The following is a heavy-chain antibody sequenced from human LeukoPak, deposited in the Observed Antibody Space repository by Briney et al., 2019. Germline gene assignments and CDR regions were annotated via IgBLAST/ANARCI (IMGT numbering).Heavy chain of an antibody. J-gene: IGHJ4*02. CDR1: GASISRYY. CDR2: IHYNGNT. Sequence: PSETLSLTCTVSGASISRYYWTWIRQPPGKGLEWIGYIHYNGNTHYNPSLKSRVTMSIDTSKNQFSLKLSSVTAADTAVYYCATQYGSGTLAYGYWGQGTLVTVSS. CDR3: ATQYGSGTLAYGY. V-gene: IGHV4-59*08. D-gene: IGHD3-10*01.